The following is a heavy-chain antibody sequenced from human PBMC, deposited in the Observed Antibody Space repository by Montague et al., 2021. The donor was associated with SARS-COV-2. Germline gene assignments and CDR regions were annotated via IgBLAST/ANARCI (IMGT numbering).Heavy chain of an antibody. J-gene: IGHJ6*02. CDR3: ARVGRQQLVRLSGMDV. V-gene: IGHV4-39*07. CDR2: LYYSGST. Sequence: SETLSLTCTVSGGSISSCSSYWGWFRHPPGQGLVWIVSLYYSGSTYYNPSLKSRVTISVDTSKNQFSLKLSSVTAADTAVYYCARVGRQQLVRLSGMDVWGQGTTVTVSS. D-gene: IGHD6-13*01. CDR1: GGSISSCSSY.